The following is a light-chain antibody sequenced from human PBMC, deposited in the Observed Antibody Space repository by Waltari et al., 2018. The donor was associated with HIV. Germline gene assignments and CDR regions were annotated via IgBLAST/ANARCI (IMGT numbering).Light chain of an antibody. Sequence: SSELAQPPSVSVSPGQTARLTCSGAALPRHFVSWYQQKPGQAPIVVIYKDSERPSGSPERFSGFISVTTATLTISAVQAEDEADYYCQSSDITGTLGVFGGGTRLTV. J-gene: IGLJ2*01. CDR3: QSSDITGTLGV. V-gene: IGLV3-25*03. CDR1: ALPRHF. CDR2: KDS.